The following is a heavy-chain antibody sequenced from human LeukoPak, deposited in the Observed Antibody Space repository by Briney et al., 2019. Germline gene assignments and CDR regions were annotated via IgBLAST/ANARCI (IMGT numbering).Heavy chain of an antibody. CDR3: AKAPANWGLYYFDY. CDR1: GFTFSSYS. CDR2: ISSSRSYI. J-gene: IGHJ4*02. V-gene: IGHV3-21*04. Sequence: GGSLRLSCAASGFTFSSYSMNWVRQAPGKGLEWVSSISSSRSYIYYADSVKGRFTISRDNAKNSLYLQMNSLRAEDTAVYYCAKAPANWGLYYFDYWGQGTLVTVSS. D-gene: IGHD7-27*01.